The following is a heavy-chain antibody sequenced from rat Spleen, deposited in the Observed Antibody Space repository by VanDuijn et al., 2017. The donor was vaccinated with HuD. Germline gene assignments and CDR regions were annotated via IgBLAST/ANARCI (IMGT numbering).Heavy chain of an antibody. V-gene: IGHV5-7*01. Sequence: EVQLVESGGGLVQPGRSLKLSCAASRFSFSYFVMAWVRQAPKKGLEWVASVTSGGSNTYYPDSVKGRFTISRDNAKSTLYLQMDSLRSEDTATYYCAKRGWYYFDYWGQGVMVTVSS. CDR2: VTSGGSNT. CDR3: AKRGWYYFDY. J-gene: IGHJ2*01. CDR1: RFSFSYFV.